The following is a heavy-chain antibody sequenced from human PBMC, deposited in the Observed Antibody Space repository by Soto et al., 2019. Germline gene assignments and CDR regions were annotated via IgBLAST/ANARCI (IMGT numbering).Heavy chain of an antibody. Sequence: EVQLVESGGGWVQPGGSLRLSCAASGFTVSNNYMNWVRQAPGQGLEWVSTISSGGSTDYADAVKGRFTISRYNSKTTMSLQMNSMRVEDTAVYYCARDESYFDSSGYSWPTSYGMDVWGQGTTVTVSS. D-gene: IGHD3-22*01. CDR1: GFTVSNNY. J-gene: IGHJ6*02. CDR3: ARDESYFDSSGYSWPTSYGMDV. CDR2: ISSGGST. V-gene: IGHV3-66*01.